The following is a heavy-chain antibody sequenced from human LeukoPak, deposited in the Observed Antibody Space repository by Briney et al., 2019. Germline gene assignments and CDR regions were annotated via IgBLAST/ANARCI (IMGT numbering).Heavy chain of an antibody. CDR3: AREVVFYDSSGYYSMHAFDI. J-gene: IGHJ3*02. CDR2: INAGNGNT. Sequence: ASVKVSCKASGYTFTSYAMHWVRQAPGQRLEWMGWINAGNGNTKYSQKFQGRVTITRDTSASTAYMELSSLRSEDTAVYYCAREVVFYDSSGYYSMHAFDIWGQGTMVTVSS. V-gene: IGHV1-3*01. D-gene: IGHD3-22*01. CDR1: GYTFTSYA.